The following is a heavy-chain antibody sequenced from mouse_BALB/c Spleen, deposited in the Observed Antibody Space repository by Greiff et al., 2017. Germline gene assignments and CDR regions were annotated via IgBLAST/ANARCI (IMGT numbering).Heavy chain of an antibody. CDR3: ASLMGTRLINFDV. CDR2: IWSGGST. D-gene: IGHD2-14*01. Sequence: QVQLKESGPGLVQPSQSLSITCTVSGFSLTSYGVHWVRQSPGKGLEWLGVIWSGGSTDYNAAFISRLSISKDNSKSQVFFKMNSLQANDTAIYYCASLMGTRLINFDVWGAGTTVTVSS. CDR1: GFSLTSYG. J-gene: IGHJ1*01. V-gene: IGHV2-2*02.